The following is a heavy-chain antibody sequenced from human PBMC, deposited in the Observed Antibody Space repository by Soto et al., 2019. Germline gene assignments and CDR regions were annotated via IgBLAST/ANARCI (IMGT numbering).Heavy chain of an antibody. Sequence: QITLNESGPTLVQPTQPLTLTCTFSGFSRTTSGVAVSWIRQPPGKALEWLALIYWDDDKRYSPSLKIRLTITEDTSKNQVVLTMTSMDPVDTATYYCAHRDYRSGFFDYWGQGVLVTVSS. D-gene: IGHD2-15*01. V-gene: IGHV2-5*02. CDR1: GFSRTTSGVA. CDR2: IYWDDDK. J-gene: IGHJ4*02. CDR3: AHRDYRSGFFDY.